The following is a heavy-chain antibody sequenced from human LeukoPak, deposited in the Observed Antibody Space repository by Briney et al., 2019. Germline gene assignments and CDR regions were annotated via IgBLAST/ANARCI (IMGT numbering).Heavy chain of an antibody. CDR1: GYY. CDR2: INHSGST. D-gene: IGHD5-24*01. J-gene: IGHJ4*02. V-gene: IGHV4-34*01. Sequence: GYYXXWIRQPPGKGLEWIGEINHSGSTNYNPSLKSRVTISVDTSKKQFSLKLSSVTAADTAVYYCARRTEMASDYWGQGTLVTVSS. CDR3: ARRTEMASDY.